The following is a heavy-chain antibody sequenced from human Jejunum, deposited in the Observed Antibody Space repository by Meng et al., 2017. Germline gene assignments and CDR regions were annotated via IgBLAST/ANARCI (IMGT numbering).Heavy chain of an antibody. V-gene: IGHV3-30-3*01. CDR1: VFSFKTYG. D-gene: IGHD4-23*01. CDR2: ISDNGSER. Sequence: QVQMVESGGGVVQPGRSLRLSRAASVFSFKTYGMHWVRQAPGKGLEWVSLISDNGSERYYAYTVKCRFFISRNNSKYTVFLQMSSLRAKDTAVYVCARNNGGDDEYQGLFDYWGQGTLVTVSS. CDR3: ARNNGGDDEYQGLFDY. J-gene: IGHJ4*02.